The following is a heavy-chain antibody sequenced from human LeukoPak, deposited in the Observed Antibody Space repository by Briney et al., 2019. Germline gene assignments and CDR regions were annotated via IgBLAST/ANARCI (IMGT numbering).Heavy chain of an antibody. J-gene: IGHJ4*02. CDR3: ASRMLRGVTYYFDY. CDR2: IYHSGTT. Sequence: SETLSLTCTVSGGSISSGDYYWNWTRQPPGKGLEWIGYIYHSGTTYYNPSLNSRVIISVDTSKNQFSLKLSSVTAADTAVYYCASRMLRGVTYYFDYWGQGTLVTVSS. D-gene: IGHD3-10*01. CDR1: GGSISSGDYY. V-gene: IGHV4-30-4*01.